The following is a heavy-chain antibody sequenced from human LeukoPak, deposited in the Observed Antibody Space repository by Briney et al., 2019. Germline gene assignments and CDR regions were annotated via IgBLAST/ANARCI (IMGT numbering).Heavy chain of an antibody. CDR3: KQKTAYDILTGYRMDV. J-gene: IGHJ6*04. CDR1: GFTFSGSA. D-gene: IGHD3-9*01. V-gene: IGHV3-73*01. Sequence: GGSLGLSCAASGFTFSGSAMHWVRQASGTWLEWVGRIRSTANRYATAYAASVKGRFTISRDDSKNTAYLQMNSLKTEDTAVYFFKQKTAYDILTGYRMDVWGKGTTVTVSS. CDR2: IRSTANRYAT.